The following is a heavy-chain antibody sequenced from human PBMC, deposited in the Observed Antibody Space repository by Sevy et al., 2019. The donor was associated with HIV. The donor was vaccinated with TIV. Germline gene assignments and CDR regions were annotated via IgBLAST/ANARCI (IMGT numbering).Heavy chain of an antibody. V-gene: IGHV3-23*01. CDR2: LSGSGGST. J-gene: IGHJ4*02. Sequence: GESLKISCAASGFTFSIYAMSWVRQAPGKGLEWVSGLSGSGGSTYDADSVKGRFTISRDNSKNTLYLQMNSLRAEDTAVYYCAKDQGDYVWGTFRDYWGQGTLVTVSS. CDR3: AKDQGDYVWGTFRDY. D-gene: IGHD3-16*02. CDR1: GFTFSIYA.